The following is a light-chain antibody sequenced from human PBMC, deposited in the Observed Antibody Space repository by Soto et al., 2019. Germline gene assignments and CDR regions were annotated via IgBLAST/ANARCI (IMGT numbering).Light chain of an antibody. CDR2: LGS. V-gene: IGKV2-28*01. CDR3: MQALLGVWT. CDR1: QSLLHSNGYNY. Sequence: DIVMTQSPLSLPVTPGEPASISCRSSQSLLHSNGYNYLDWYLQKPGQSPQLLIYLGSNRASGVPDRFSGSGSGTDFTLKISRVEAEDVGVYYCMQALLGVWTFGQGTKVEIK. J-gene: IGKJ1*01.